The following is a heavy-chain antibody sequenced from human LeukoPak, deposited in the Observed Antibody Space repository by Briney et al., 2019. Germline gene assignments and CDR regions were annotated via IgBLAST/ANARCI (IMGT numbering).Heavy chain of an antibody. CDR1: GGSISSYY. D-gene: IGHD3-10*01. V-gene: IGHV4-59*08. Sequence: SETLSLTCTVSGGSISSYYWSWIRQPPGKGLEWIGYIYYSGSTNYNPSLKSRVTISVDTSKNQFSLKLSSVTAADTAAYYCARSGGGSGSYYSRRYYYGMDVWGQGTTVTVSS. J-gene: IGHJ6*02. CDR2: IYYSGST. CDR3: ARSGGGSGSYYSRRYYYGMDV.